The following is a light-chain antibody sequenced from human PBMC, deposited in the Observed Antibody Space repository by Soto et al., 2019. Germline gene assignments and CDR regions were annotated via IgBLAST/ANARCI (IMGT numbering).Light chain of an antibody. CDR2: GAS. CDR1: QIVRDY. V-gene: IGKV3-15*01. J-gene: IGKJ1*01. Sequence: EIVMTQSPATLSVSPGERATLSCGASQIVRDYLAWYQQKPGQAPRLLIHGASTRAPGIPARFSGSGFGTDFTLTITRLEPEDFAVYYCQQYGDSPQTFGPGTKVDI. CDR3: QQYGDSPQT.